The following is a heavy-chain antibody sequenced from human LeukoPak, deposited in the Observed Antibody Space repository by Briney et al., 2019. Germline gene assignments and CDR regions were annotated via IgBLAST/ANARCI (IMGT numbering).Heavy chain of an antibody. Sequence: ASVEVSCKASGGTFSSYAISWVRQAPGQGLEWMGRIIPIFGTANYAQKFQGRVTITADKSTSTAYMELSSLRSEDTAVYYCASEARPGYYGSGSYYKPLDYWGQGTLVTVSS. CDR2: IIPIFGTA. J-gene: IGHJ4*01. CDR3: ASEARPGYYGSGSYYKPLDY. V-gene: IGHV1-69*06. D-gene: IGHD3-10*01. CDR1: GGTFSSYA.